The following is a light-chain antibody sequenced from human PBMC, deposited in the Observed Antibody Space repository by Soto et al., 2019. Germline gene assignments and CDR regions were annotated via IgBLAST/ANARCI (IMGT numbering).Light chain of an antibody. V-gene: IGKV1-33*01. CDR2: DAT. CDR1: QDISNY. J-gene: IGKJ5*01. CDR3: QQYDNLPVT. Sequence: DLQMTQSPSSLSASVGDRVTITCQACQDISNYLNWYQQKPGKAPKLLIYDATNLETGVPSRFSGSGSGTDFTFTISSLQPEDIATYYCQQYDNLPVTFGQGTRLEIK.